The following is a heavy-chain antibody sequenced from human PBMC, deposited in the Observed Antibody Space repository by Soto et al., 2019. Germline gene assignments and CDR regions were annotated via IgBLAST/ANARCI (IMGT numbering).Heavy chain of an antibody. Sequence: SETLSLTCTVSGGSISSYYWSWIRQPPGKGLEWIGYIYYSGSTYYNPSLKSRVTISVDTSKNQFSLRLSSVTAADTAVYYCARGGLLPDYWGQGTLVTVSS. CDR3: ARGGLLPDY. CDR2: IYYSGST. D-gene: IGHD6-19*01. V-gene: IGHV4-59*12. CDR1: GGSISSYY. J-gene: IGHJ4*02.